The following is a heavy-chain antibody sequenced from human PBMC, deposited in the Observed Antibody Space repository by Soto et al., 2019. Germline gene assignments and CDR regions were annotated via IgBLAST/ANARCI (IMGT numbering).Heavy chain of an antibody. CDR3: ARDLGINYYDSSGQAIGY. V-gene: IGHV4-4*02. J-gene: IGHJ4*02. CDR2: IYHSGST. CDR1: GCSISSSNW. Sequence: SETLSLTCAVSGCSISSSNWWSWVRQPPGKGLEWIGEIYHSGSTNYNPSLKSRVTISVDKSKNQFSLKLSSVTAADTAVYYCARDLGINYYDSSGQAIGYWGQGTLVTVSS. D-gene: IGHD3-22*01.